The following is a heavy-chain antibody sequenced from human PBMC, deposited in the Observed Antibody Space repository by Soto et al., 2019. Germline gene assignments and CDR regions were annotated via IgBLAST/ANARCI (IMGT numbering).Heavy chain of an antibody. J-gene: IGHJ4*02. CDR1: GFTFGASA. CDR2: IGSKAYTETT. CDR3: ARSAIVVLLYFDY. D-gene: IGHD2-8*01. V-gene: IGHV3-49*04. Sequence: GGSLRLSCAASGFTFGASALQWVHQASGKGLEWLGCIGSKAYTETTKYTASVKDRFIISRDDSKSIAYLQMNSLETEETAIYYCARSAIVVLLYFDYWGQGTLVTVS.